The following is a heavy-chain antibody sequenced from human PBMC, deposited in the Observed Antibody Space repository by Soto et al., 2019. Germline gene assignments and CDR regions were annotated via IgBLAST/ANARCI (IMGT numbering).Heavy chain of an antibody. D-gene: IGHD6-6*01. CDR2: IYYSGST. Sequence: SETLSLTCTVSGGSISSYYWSWIRQPPGKGLEWIGYIYYSGSTNYNPSLKSRVTISVDTSKNQFSLKLSSVTAADTAVYYCAVGEYSSSWGYFDDWGPGTTVTVFS. J-gene: IGHJ4*03. CDR1: GGSISSYY. V-gene: IGHV4-59*01. CDR3: AVGEYSSSWGYFDD.